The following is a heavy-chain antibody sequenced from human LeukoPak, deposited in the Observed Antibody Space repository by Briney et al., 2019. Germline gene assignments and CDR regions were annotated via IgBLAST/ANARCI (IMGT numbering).Heavy chain of an antibody. V-gene: IGHV4-39*01. Sequence: SETLSLTCTVSGGSISSISYYWAWIRQPPGKGLEWIGTIYNSGTTYYNPSLKSRVTISVDTSKNQFSLKLSPVTAADTAVYYCARIGIAARRAVNYWGQGTLVTVSS. CDR1: GGSISSISYY. J-gene: IGHJ4*02. D-gene: IGHD6-6*01. CDR3: ARIGIAARRAVNY. CDR2: IYNSGTT.